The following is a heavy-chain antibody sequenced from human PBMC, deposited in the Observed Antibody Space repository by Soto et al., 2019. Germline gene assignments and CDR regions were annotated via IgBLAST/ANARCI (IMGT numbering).Heavy chain of an antibody. V-gene: IGHV4-39*01. Sequence: QLQLQESGPGLVKPSETLSLTCTVSGGTISSSSYYWGWIRQPPGKGLEWIGSIYYRGSTYYNPSLKSRVTISVDTSKNQFSLKLRSVTAADTAVYYCARKGDHGAPGYYYGIDVWGQGTTVTVSS. CDR2: IYYRGST. D-gene: IGHD4-17*01. CDR1: GGTISSSSYY. CDR3: ARKGDHGAPGYYYGIDV. J-gene: IGHJ6*02.